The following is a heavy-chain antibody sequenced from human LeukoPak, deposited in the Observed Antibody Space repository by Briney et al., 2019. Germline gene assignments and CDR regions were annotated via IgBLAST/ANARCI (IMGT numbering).Heavy chain of an antibody. J-gene: IGHJ4*02. Sequence: GGSLRLSCADSGFTFSSHWMHWVRQAPGKGLVWVSRVKYDASSTSYADSVKGRFTISRDNAKNTLYLQMNSLGAEDTAVYYCARGATYAYYQDYWGQGTLVTVSS. CDR3: ARGATYAYYQDY. CDR2: VKYDASST. D-gene: IGHD1-26*01. V-gene: IGHV3-74*01. CDR1: GFTFSSHW.